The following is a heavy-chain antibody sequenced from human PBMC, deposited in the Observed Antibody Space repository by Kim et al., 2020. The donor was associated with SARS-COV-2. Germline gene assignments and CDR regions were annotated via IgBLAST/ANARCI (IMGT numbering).Heavy chain of an antibody. CDR1: GYTFSSYA. Sequence: ASVKVSCKTSGYTFSSYAMHWVRQAPGQRPEWMGWINAANGDIKYSQIFQGRVTITRDTSASTAYMELSSLRSEDTAVYYCARDLHYGGSPRGPFVGYWGQGTLVTVSS. V-gene: IGHV1-3*01. CDR2: INAANGDI. CDR3: ARDLHYGGSPRGPFVGY. J-gene: IGHJ4*02. D-gene: IGHD2-15*01.